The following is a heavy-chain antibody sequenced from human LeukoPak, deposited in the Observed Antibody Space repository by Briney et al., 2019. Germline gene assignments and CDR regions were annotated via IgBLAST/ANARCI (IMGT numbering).Heavy chain of an antibody. J-gene: IGHJ4*02. Sequence: PSETLSLTCTVSGAPIFSYYWNWIRQPPGKGLEWIGYIYYSGSTNYNPSLKSRVTISVDTSKNQFSLKLSSVTAADTAVYYCAALVGPYYFDSWGQGPLVTVSS. D-gene: IGHD1-26*01. V-gene: IGHV4-59*01. CDR2: IYYSGST. CDR3: AALVGPYYFDS. CDR1: GAPIFSYY.